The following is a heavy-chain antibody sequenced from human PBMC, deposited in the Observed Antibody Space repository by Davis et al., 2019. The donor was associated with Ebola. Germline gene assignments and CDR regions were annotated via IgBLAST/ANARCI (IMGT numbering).Heavy chain of an antibody. CDR1: GFTFNSHA. D-gene: IGHD6-6*01. V-gene: IGHV3-30*02. Sequence: GGSLRLSCAAAGFTFNSHAMHWVRQAPGKGLVWVAFILNDGSIRYYADSVKGRFTISRDNSKNSLYLQMDSLRAEDTAVYYCAKDYTTSSYYLDYWGQGVLVTVSS. J-gene: IGHJ4*02. CDR2: ILNDGSIR. CDR3: AKDYTTSSYYLDY.